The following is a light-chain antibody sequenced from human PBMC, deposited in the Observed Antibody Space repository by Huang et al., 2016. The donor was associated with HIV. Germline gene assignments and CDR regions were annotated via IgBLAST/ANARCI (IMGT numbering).Light chain of an antibody. CDR3: HQSSTLPLT. Sequence: EIVLTQSPDFQSVTPKEKVTLTCRASQSIGSNLHWYQQKPDQSPKLLIKYASQPISGVPSRVSGSGSGTNFTLTINSLEAEDAAAYFSHQSSTLPLTFGGGTKVEIK. V-gene: IGKV6D-21*02. J-gene: IGKJ4*01. CDR1: QSIGSN. CDR2: YAS.